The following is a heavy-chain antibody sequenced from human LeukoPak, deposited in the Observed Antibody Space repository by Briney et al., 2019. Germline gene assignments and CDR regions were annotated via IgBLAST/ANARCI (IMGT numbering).Heavy chain of an antibody. CDR1: GFTFSNYG. V-gene: IGHV3-30*02. J-gene: IGHJ4*02. D-gene: IGHD6-13*01. CDR2: IRYDGSNK. CDR3: AQGPQTLAGYSSTWYYAPPDY. Sequence: GGSLRLSCAASGFTFSNYGMHWVRQAPGKGLEWVAFIRYDGSNKYYADSVKGRFTISRDNSKNTLYLQMNSLRAEDTAVYYCAQGPQTLAGYSSTWYYAPPDYWGQGTLVTVSS.